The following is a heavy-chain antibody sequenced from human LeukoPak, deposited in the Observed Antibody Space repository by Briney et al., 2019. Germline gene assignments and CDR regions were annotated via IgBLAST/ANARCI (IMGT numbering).Heavy chain of an antibody. CDR3: ARDEGYSGYDFDY. J-gene: IGHJ4*02. CDR1: GFTFSSYS. V-gene: IGHV3-48*01. D-gene: IGHD5-12*01. CDR2: ISSSSSTI. Sequence: PGGSLRLSCAASGFTFSSYSMNWVRRAPGKGLEWVSYISSSSSTIYYADSVKGRFTISRDNAKNSLYLQMNSLRAEDTAVYYCARDEGYSGYDFDYWGQGTLVTVSS.